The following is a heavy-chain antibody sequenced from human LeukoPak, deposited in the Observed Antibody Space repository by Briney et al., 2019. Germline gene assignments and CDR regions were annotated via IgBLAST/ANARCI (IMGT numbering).Heavy chain of an antibody. CDR3: AIVYSSGWNFDD. J-gene: IGHJ4*02. CDR1: GFTFSSYE. D-gene: IGHD6-19*01. CDR2: ISSSGSTI. Sequence: GGSLRLSCAASGFTFSSYEMNWVRQAPGKGLEWVSYISSSGSTIYYADSVKGRVTISRDNAKNSLYLQMDSLRAEDTAVYYCAIVYSSGWNFDDWGQGTLVTVSS. V-gene: IGHV3-48*03.